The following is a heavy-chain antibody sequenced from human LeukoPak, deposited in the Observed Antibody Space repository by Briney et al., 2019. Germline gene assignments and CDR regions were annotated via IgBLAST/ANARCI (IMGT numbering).Heavy chain of an antibody. CDR2: IYYSGST. CDR1: GGSIRSYY. Sequence: PSETLSLTCTVSGGSIRSYYWSWIRQPPGKGLEWIGYIYYSGSTNYNPSLKSRVTISVDTSKNQFSLKLSSVTAADTAVYYCARNRITMVRGVISNYYFDYWGQGTLVTVSS. D-gene: IGHD3-10*01. J-gene: IGHJ4*02. V-gene: IGHV4-59*01. CDR3: ARNRITMVRGVISNYYFDY.